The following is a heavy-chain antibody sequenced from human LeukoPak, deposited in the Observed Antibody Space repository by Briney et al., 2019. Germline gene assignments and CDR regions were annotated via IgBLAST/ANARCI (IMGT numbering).Heavy chain of an antibody. CDR3: ARGRNDNGGMFFDS. CDR2: ISYSAYT. CDR1: GGSIRSYY. V-gene: IGHV4-59*01. D-gene: IGHD4-23*01. Sequence: KPSETLSLTCTVSGGSIRSYYWSWIRQAPGKGLEWIGFISYSAYTSYSPSLKSRVAISVDTSKIQFSLRLSSMTAADTAIYYCARGRNDNGGMFFDSWAQGTLVTVSS. J-gene: IGHJ4*02.